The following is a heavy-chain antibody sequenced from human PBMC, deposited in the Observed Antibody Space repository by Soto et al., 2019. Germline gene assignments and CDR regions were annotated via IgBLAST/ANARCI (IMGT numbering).Heavy chain of an antibody. CDR3: AGPPELTRIYYYYGMDV. V-gene: IGHV1-69*12. J-gene: IGHJ6*02. D-gene: IGHD1-7*01. CDR2: IIPIFGRA. Sequence: QVQLVQSGAEVKKPGSSVKVSCKASGDTFSSYAISWLRQAPGQGLEWMGGIIPIFGRANYAQKCQARVTSSAAESASTAYMELSSLRSEDTAVYYCAGPPELTRIYYYYGMDVWGQGTTVSVSS. CDR1: GDTFSSYA.